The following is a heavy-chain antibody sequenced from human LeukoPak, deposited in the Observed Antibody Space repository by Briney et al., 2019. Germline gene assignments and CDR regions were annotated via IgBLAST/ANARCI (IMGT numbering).Heavy chain of an antibody. CDR1: GGSISSYY. CDR3: AGGRLGSCSGGNCYDFYGMDV. CDR2: IYYSGST. D-gene: IGHD2-15*01. V-gene: IGHV4-59*01. Sequence: SETLSHTCTVSGGSISSYYCSWIRQPPGKGLEWIGYIYYSGSTNYNPSLKSRVTISVDTSKNQFSLKLRSVTAADTAVYYCAGGRLGSCSGGNCYDFYGMDVWGQGTTVTVSS. J-gene: IGHJ6*02.